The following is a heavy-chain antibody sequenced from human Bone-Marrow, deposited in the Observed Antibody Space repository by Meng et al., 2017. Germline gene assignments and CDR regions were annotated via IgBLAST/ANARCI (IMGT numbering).Heavy chain of an antibody. Sequence: SLKISCAASGFTFSSYAIHWVRQAPGKGLEWVTVISYDGNNKYYADSVKGRFTISRDNSKNTLYLQMNSLRAEDTAVYFCARDALNPPISLVLDYWGQGTLVTVSS. J-gene: IGHJ4*02. V-gene: IGHV3-30*01. CDR3: ARDALNPPISLVLDY. D-gene: IGHD6-13*01. CDR2: ISYDGNNK. CDR1: GFTFSSYA.